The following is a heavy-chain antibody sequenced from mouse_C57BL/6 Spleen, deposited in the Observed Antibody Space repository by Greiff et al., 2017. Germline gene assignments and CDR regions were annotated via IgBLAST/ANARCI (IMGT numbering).Heavy chain of an antibody. CDR1: GFTFSDFY. CDR2: SRNKANDYTT. J-gene: IGHJ4*01. D-gene: IGHD2-5*01. Sequence: EVQRVESGGGLVPSGRSLRLTCATSGFTFSDFYMEWVRQAPGKGLEWIAASRNKANDYTTEYSASVKGRFIVSRETSQSILYRQMYALRAEDTAIYYFARDEIYSNGGAMDYWGQGTSVTVSS. CDR3: ARDEIYSNGGAMDY. V-gene: IGHV7-1*01.